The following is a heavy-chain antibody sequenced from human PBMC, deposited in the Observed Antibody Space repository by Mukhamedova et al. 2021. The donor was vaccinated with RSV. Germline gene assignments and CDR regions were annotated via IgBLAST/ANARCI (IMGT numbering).Heavy chain of an antibody. CDR1: GDSISDTNYF. CDR3: ARDPYQYGSGA. Sequence: GDSISDTNYFWGWIRQPPGKGLEWIGSIYDTGNAYYNPSLESRVTMSVDRSKNQFSLNVSSVTAADTAIYYCARDPYQYGSGAWGQ. CDR2: IYDTGNA. D-gene: IGHD3-10*01. J-gene: IGHJ1*01. V-gene: IGHV4-39*02.